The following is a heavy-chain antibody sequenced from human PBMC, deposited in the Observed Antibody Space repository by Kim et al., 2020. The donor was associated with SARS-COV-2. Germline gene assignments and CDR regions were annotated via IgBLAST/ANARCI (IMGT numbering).Heavy chain of an antibody. V-gene: IGHV3-23*01. Sequence: GGSLRLSCAASGFTFNNFAINWVRRGPGKGLEWVSGISGSGGHTFYADSVRGRFTISRDNSKNTVDLQMNSLRAEDTAVYYCAKVVDTPMINYYYYGMDVWGQGTTVTVSS. CDR2: ISGSGGHT. J-gene: IGHJ6*02. D-gene: IGHD5-18*01. CDR3: AKVVDTPMINYYYYGMDV. CDR1: GFTFNNFA.